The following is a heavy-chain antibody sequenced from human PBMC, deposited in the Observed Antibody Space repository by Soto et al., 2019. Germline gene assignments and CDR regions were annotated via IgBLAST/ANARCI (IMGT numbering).Heavy chain of an antibody. CDR1: GGSITSDYSF. J-gene: IGHJ4*02. CDR3: ARGPSGDKVHY. Sequence: SETLSLTCTVSGGSITSDYSFWSWIRQPPGEGLEWIGHIFDSGTTYTNPSLRSQVAISLDTSKNHFSLTLSSVTAADTAVYYCARGPSGDKVHYWGQGTLVTVSS. CDR2: IFDSGTT. V-gene: IGHV4-30-4*01. D-gene: IGHD7-27*01.